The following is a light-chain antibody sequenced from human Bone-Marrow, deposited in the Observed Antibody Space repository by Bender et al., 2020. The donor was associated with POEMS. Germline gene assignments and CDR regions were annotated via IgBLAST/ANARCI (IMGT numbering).Light chain of an antibody. CDR3: ATWDDSLNGWV. CDR1: SSKFGSYP. V-gene: IGLV1-44*01. CDR2: NNS. J-gene: IGLJ3*02. Sequence: QSVLTQPPSASGTPGQRVTISCSGSSSKFGSYPVNWYQQLPGAAPKLVNFNNSQRPSGGPDRFSGSNSGTSASLAISGLLSDDEADFYCATWDDSLNGWVFGGGTKLTVL.